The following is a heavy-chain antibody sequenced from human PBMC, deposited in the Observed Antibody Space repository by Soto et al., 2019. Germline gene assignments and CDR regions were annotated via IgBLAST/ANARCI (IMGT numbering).Heavy chain of an antibody. CDR3: ARSGEILFQDVETIDYYYYYGMEV. CDR1: GYTFTSYY. J-gene: IGHJ6*02. V-gene: IGHV1-46*01. D-gene: IGHD1-26*01. Sequence: ASVKVSCKASGYTFTSYYMHWVRQAPGQGLEWMGIINPSGGSTSYAQKFQGRVTMTRDTSTSTVYMELSSLRSEDTAVYYCARSGEILFQDVETIDYYYYYGMEVWGQGTTVTVSS. CDR2: INPSGGST.